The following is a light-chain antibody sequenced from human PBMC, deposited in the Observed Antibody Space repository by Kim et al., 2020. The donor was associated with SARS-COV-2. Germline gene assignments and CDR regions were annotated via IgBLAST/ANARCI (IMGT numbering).Light chain of an antibody. CDR3: QAWDSSIL. CDR1: KLGDKD. Sequence: SYELTQPPSVSVSPGQTATITCSGDKLGDKDVCWYQQKPGQSPVLVIYQDTKRPSGIPERFSGSNSGNTATLTISGTQAMDEADYYCQAWDSSILFG. CDR2: QDT. J-gene: IGLJ2*01. V-gene: IGLV3-1*01.